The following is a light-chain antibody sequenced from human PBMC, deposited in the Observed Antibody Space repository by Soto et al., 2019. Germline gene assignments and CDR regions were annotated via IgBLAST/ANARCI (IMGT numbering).Light chain of an antibody. CDR1: SIAVVGYNY. V-gene: IGLV2-8*01. Sequence: QSALTQPPSAPGSPGQSVAISCTGTSIAVVGYNYVSCYQQHPGKAPKLMIYEVNNRPSGVPDRFPGSKSGNTASLTVSGLQAEDEADYYCSSYAGSSNVFGTGTKVTVL. J-gene: IGLJ1*01. CDR2: EVN. CDR3: SSYAGSSNV.